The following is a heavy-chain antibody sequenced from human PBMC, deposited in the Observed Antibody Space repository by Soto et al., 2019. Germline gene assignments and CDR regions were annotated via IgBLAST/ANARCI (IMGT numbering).Heavy chain of an antibody. V-gene: IGHV4-4*02. CDR2: IYHSGST. CDR1: GGSISSSNW. CDR3: ARGHFGVVMFYYYYGMDV. J-gene: IGHJ6*02. Sequence: LSLTCAVSGGSISSSNWWSWVRQPPGKGLEWIGEIYHSGSTNYNPSLKSRVTISVDKSKNQFSLKLSSVTAADTAVYYCARGHFGVVMFYYYYGMDVWGQGTTVTVSS. D-gene: IGHD3-3*01.